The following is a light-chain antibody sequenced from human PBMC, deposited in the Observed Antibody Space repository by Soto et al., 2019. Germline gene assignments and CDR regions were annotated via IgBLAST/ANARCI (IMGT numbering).Light chain of an antibody. CDR2: AAS. V-gene: IGKV1-12*01. J-gene: IGKJ4*01. CDR3: QQTNSFPLT. CDR1: QDISRW. Sequence: DIQMTQSPSSVSASVGDRVTITCRASQDISRWLAWYQQKPGKAPKLLIYAASSLQSGVPSRFSGSGSGTDFTLTISSLQPEESATYYCQQTNSFPLTFSAGTKVEIK.